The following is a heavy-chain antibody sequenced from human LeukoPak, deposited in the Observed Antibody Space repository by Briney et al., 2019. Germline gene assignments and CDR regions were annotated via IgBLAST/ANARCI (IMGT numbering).Heavy chain of an antibody. Sequence: PSETLSLTCTVSGGSISSSSYYWSWIRQPPGKGLEWIGSIYYSGSTYYNPSLKSRVTISVDTSKNQFSLKLSSVTAADTAVYYCARESSYGSGTYWGQGTLVTVSS. CDR3: ARESSYGSGTY. J-gene: IGHJ4*02. CDR1: GGSISSSSYY. CDR2: IYYSGST. D-gene: IGHD3-10*01. V-gene: IGHV4-39*07.